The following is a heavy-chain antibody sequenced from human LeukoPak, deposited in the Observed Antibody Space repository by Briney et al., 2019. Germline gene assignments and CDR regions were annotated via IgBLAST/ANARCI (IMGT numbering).Heavy chain of an antibody. Sequence: VGSLRLSCAASGFTFSSYEMNWVRQAPGKGLEWVSYISSSGSTIYYADSVKGRFTISRDNAKNSLYLQMNSLRAEDTAVYYCARGRKTGGFDYWGQGTLVTVSS. CDR3: ARGRKTGGFDY. D-gene: IGHD7-27*01. CDR2: ISSSGSTI. V-gene: IGHV3-48*03. J-gene: IGHJ4*02. CDR1: GFTFSSYE.